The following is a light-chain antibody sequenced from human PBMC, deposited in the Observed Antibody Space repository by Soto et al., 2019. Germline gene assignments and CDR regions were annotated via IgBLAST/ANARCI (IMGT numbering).Light chain of an antibody. Sequence: IQMTQTPSTLSASVGDRVTITCRASRGISSWLAWFQQKPGKAPKLLIYDASTLESGVPSRFSGSGSGTEFTLTITSLQPDDFATYFCQQYDSYSLTFGPGTKVVIK. J-gene: IGKJ3*01. CDR1: RGISSW. V-gene: IGKV1-5*01. CDR2: DAS. CDR3: QQYDSYSLT.